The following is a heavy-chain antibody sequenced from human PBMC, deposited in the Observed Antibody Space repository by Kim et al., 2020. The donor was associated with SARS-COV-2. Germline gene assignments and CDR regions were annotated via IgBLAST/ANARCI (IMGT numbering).Heavy chain of an antibody. D-gene: IGHD3-22*01. CDR2: ISYDGSNK. V-gene: IGHV3-30*04. CDR1: GFTFSSYA. Sequence: GGSLRLSCAASGFTFSSYAMHWVRQAPGKGLEWVAVISYDGSNKYYADSVKGRFTISRDNSKNTLYLQMNSLRAEDTAVYYCASASGYPSSGYSYGAFD. CDR3: ASASGYPSSGYSYGAFD. J-gene: IGHJ3*02.